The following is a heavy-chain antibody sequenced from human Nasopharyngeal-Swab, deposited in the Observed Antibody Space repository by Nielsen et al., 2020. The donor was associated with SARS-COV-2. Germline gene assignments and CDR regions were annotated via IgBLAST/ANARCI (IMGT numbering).Heavy chain of an antibody. D-gene: IGHD6-13*01. V-gene: IGHV3-74*01. CDR1: GFTFSSYW. CDR3: ARYSSSWGFFDF. J-gene: IGHJ4*02. Sequence: GESLKISCAAFGFTFSSYWMHWVRQAPGKGLVWVSRINSDGSSTSYADSVKGRFTISRDNAKKTLYLQMNSLRAEDTAVYYCARYSSSWGFFDFWGQGTLVTFSS. CDR2: INSDGSST.